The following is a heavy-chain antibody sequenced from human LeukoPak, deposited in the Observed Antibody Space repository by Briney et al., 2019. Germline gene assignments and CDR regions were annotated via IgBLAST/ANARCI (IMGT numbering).Heavy chain of an antibody. CDR3: ARSLSSYGTLYFDY. D-gene: IGHD5-18*01. CDR1: GFTFSSYA. Sequence: GGSLRLSCAASGFTFSSYAMSWVRQAPGKGLEWVSSISSSSNYIYYADSVKGRFTISRDNAKNSLCLQMNSLRAEDTAVYHCARSLSSYGTLYFDYWGQGTLVTVSS. J-gene: IGHJ4*02. V-gene: IGHV3-21*01. CDR2: ISSSSNYI.